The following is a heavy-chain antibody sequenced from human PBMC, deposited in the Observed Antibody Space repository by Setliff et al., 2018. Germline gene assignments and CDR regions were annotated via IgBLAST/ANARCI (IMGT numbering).Heavy chain of an antibody. D-gene: IGHD3-16*01. V-gene: IGHV1-2*04. CDR2: INPKTGGT. CDR1: GYAFTDNY. J-gene: IGHJ3*01. CDR3: ARSDHLVVDGFDV. Sequence: VSCKPSGYAFTDNYIHWVRQAPGQGLEWMGWINPKTGGTNLAQKFQGWVSMTRDTSITTAYMELSRLTSDDMAVYFCARSDHLVVDGFDVWGQGTMVTVSS.